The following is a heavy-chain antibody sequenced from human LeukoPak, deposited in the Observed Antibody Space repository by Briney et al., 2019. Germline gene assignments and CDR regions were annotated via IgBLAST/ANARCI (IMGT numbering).Heavy chain of an antibody. V-gene: IGHV4-39*01. CDR2: IYYSGST. J-gene: IGHJ4*02. D-gene: IGHD6-13*01. CDR3: ARRCDGQLVLVEDY. CDR1: GGSISSSSYY. Sequence: SETLSLTCTVSGGSISSSSYYWGWIRQPPGKGLEWIGSIYYSGSTYYNPSLMGRVTISVDMSKNQFSLKLSSVTAADTAVYYCARRCDGQLVLVEDYWGQGTLVTVSS.